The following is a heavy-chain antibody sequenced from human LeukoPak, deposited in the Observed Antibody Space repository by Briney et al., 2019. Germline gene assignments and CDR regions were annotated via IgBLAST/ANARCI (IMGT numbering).Heavy chain of an antibody. Sequence: GESLKISCTASGYSFASSWIAWVRQMPGKGLEWMGIIFPDDSNTGYNPSFQGQVTMSADKSVSTAYLQWSSLKASDTAMYYCARLYDSSGYYQPLDYWGQGTLVTVSS. V-gene: IGHV5-51*01. CDR1: GYSFASSW. CDR2: IFPDDSNT. J-gene: IGHJ4*02. CDR3: ARLYDSSGYYQPLDY. D-gene: IGHD3-22*01.